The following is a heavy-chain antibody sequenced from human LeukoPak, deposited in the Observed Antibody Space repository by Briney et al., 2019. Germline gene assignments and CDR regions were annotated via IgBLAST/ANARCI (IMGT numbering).Heavy chain of an antibody. CDR2: INHSGST. V-gene: IGHV4-34*01. J-gene: IGHJ4*02. Sequence: SETLSLTCAVYGGSFSGYYWSWIRQPPGKGLEWIGEINHSGSTNYNPSLKSRVTISVDTSKSQFSLKLSSVTAADTAVYYCARLVAVAGPPPDYWGQGTLVTVSS. CDR1: GGSFSGYY. D-gene: IGHD6-19*01. CDR3: ARLVAVAGPPPDY.